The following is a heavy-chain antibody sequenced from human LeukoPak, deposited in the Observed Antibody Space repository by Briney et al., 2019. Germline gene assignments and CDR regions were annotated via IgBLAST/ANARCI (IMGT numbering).Heavy chain of an antibody. J-gene: IGHJ4*02. V-gene: IGHV1-69*04. Sequence: SVKVSCKASGGTFSSYAISWVRQAPGQGLEWMGRIIPILGIANYAQEFQGRVTITADKSTSTAYMELSSLRSEDTAVYYCAFRFDSSGYSYDYWGQGTLVTVSS. CDR1: GGTFSSYA. CDR3: AFRFDSSGYSYDY. CDR2: IIPILGIA. D-gene: IGHD3-22*01.